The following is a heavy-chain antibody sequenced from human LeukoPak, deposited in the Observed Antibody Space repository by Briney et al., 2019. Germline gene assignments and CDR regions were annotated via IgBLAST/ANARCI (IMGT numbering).Heavy chain of an antibody. Sequence: SETLSLTCTVFGGSISGYYWNWIRQVPGKGLEGIGFLHHGGSTDYNPSLQSRVTISVDTSKNQLSLKLRSVTAADTAVYYCAREGRPATENTFYFYYGMDVWGQGTAVTVSS. D-gene: IGHD6-13*01. V-gene: IGHV4-59*01. CDR3: AREGRPATENTFYFYYGMDV. CDR1: GGSISGYY. J-gene: IGHJ6*02. CDR2: LHHGGST.